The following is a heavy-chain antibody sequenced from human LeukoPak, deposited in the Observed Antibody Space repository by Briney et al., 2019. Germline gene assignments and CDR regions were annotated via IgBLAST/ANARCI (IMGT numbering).Heavy chain of an antibody. D-gene: IGHD2-2*03. CDR1: GFTVSSNY. CDR2: IYSGGST. J-gene: IGHJ4*02. V-gene: IGHV3-53*01. CDR3: AKDSHWILFDD. Sequence: PGGSLRLSCAASGFTVSSNYMSWVRRAPGKGLEWVSVIYSGGSTYYADSVKGRFTISRDNSKNTLYLQMNSLRDEDTAVYYCAKDSHWILFDDWGQGTLVTVSS.